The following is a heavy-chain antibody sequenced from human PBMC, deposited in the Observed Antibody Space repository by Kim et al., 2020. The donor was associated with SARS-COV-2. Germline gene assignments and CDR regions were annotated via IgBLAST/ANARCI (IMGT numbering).Heavy chain of an antibody. CDR2: IYYSGST. CDR3: ARRGRGSGFNY. CDR1: GGSISSSSYY. Sequence: SETLSLTCTVSGGSISSSSYYWGWIRQPPGKGLEWIGSIYYSGSTYYNPSLKSRVTISVDTSKNQFSLKLSSVTAADTAVYYCARRGRGSGFNYWGQGTLVTVSS. J-gene: IGHJ4*02. D-gene: IGHD2-15*01. V-gene: IGHV4-39*01.